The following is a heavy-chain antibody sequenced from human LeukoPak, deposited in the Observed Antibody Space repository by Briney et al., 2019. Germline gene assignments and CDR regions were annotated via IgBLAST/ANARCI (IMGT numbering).Heavy chain of an antibody. CDR1: GFTVSTNS. D-gene: IGHD5-24*01. CDR2: IYSDNT. CDR3: ARDGRMATTDTEQFDY. J-gene: IGHJ4*02. V-gene: IGHV3-66*01. Sequence: GGSLRLSCTVSGFTVSTNSMSWVRQAPGKGLEWVSFIYSDNTHYSDSVKGRFTISRDNAKNSLYLQMNSLRAEDTAVYYCARDGRMATTDTEQFDYWGQGTLVTVSS.